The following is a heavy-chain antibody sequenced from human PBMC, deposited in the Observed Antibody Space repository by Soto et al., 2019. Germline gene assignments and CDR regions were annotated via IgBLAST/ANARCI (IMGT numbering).Heavy chain of an antibody. V-gene: IGHV1-18*04. Sequence: RASVKVSCKASGYTFTSYGISWVRQAPGQGLEKMGWISAYNGNTNYAQKLQGRVTMTTDTSTSTAYMELRSLRSDDTAVYYCARDQGYNWNWGYYYYGMDVWGQGTTVTVSS. CDR3: ARDQGYNWNWGYYYYGMDV. D-gene: IGHD1-7*01. CDR1: GYTFTSYG. CDR2: ISAYNGNT. J-gene: IGHJ6*02.